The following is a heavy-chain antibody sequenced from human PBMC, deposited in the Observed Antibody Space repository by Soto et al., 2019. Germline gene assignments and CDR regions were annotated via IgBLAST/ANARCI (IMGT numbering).Heavy chain of an antibody. D-gene: IGHD3-3*01. CDR3: ARGSITIFGGAPSGMDV. J-gene: IGHJ6*02. CDR1: GYTFTSYD. Sequence: QVQLVQSGAEVKKPGASVKVSCKASGYTFTSYDINWVRQATGQGLEWMGWMNPNSGNTGYAQKFQGRVTMTRNTAISTAYMELSSLRSEDTAVYYCARGSITIFGGAPSGMDVWGQGTTVTVSS. V-gene: IGHV1-8*01. CDR2: MNPNSGNT.